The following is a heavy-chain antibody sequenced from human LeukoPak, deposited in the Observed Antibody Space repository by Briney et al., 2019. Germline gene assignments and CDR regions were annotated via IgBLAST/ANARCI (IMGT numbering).Heavy chain of an antibody. D-gene: IGHD6-19*01. Sequence: GGSLRLSCAASGFTFSSYSMNWVRQAPGKGLEWVSYISSSSSTIYYADSVKGRFTISRDNSKNTLYLQMNSLRAEDTAVYYCARGVAVAGTTKSFDYWGQGTLVTVSS. CDR2: ISSSSSTI. J-gene: IGHJ4*02. CDR1: GFTFSSYS. CDR3: ARGVAVAGTTKSFDY. V-gene: IGHV3-48*01.